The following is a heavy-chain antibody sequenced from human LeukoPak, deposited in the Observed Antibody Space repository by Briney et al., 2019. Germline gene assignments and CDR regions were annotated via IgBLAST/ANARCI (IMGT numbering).Heavy chain of an antibody. J-gene: IGHJ4*02. V-gene: IGHV3-64*01. CDR1: GFTFSSYA. CDR3: ARSWGRDGYNSEFDY. D-gene: IGHD5-24*01. CDR2: ISSNGGST. Sequence: GGSLRLSCAASGFTFSSYAMHWVRQAPGKGLEYVSAISSNGGSTYYANSVKGRFTISRDNSKNTLYLQMGSLRAEDMAVYYCARSWGRDGYNSEFDYWGQGTLVTVSS.